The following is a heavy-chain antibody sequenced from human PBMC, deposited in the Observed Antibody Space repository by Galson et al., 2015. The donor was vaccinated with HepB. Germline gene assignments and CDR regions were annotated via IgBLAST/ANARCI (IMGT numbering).Heavy chain of an antibody. CDR1: GFTFDDYA. D-gene: IGHD6-19*01. Sequence: SLRLSCAASGFTFDDYAMHWVRQAPGKGLEWVSLISWDGGSTYYADSVKGRFTISRDNSKNSLYLQMNSLRAEDTALYYCAKDIDSIAVAGNYYYYGMDVWGQGTTVTVSS. CDR3: AKDIDSIAVAGNYYYYGMDV. CDR2: ISWDGGST. J-gene: IGHJ6*02. V-gene: IGHV3-43D*03.